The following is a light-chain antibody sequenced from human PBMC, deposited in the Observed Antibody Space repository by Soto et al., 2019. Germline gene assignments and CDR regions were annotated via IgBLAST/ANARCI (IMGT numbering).Light chain of an antibody. Sequence: IVLTQSPGPLSLSPGERATLSCRSSQSVSSSYLAWYHQKPGQAPRLIIYGASSRATGIPDRFSGSGSGTDFTLTISRLEPEDVAVYYCQQYGSSTWTLGQGTKVDIK. CDR2: GAS. CDR1: QSVSSSY. J-gene: IGKJ1*01. V-gene: IGKV3-20*01. CDR3: QQYGSSTWT.